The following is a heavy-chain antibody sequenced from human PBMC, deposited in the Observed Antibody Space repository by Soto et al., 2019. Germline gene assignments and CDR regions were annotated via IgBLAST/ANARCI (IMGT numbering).Heavy chain of an antibody. V-gene: IGHV4-31*03. CDR2: IYYSGST. Sequence: SETLSLTCTVSGGPISSGGYYWSWIRQHPGKGLEWIGYIYYSGSTYYNPSLKSRVTISVDTSKNQFSLKLSSVTAADTAVYYCARAYYDFWSGFPGRWFDPWGQGTLVTVSS. CDR3: ARAYYDFWSGFPGRWFDP. J-gene: IGHJ5*02. CDR1: GGPISSGGYY. D-gene: IGHD3-3*01.